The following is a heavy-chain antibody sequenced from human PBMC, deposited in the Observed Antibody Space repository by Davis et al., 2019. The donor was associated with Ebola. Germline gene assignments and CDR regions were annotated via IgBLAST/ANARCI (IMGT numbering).Heavy chain of an antibody. CDR2: IYSGGST. Sequence: PGGSLRLSCAASGFTVSSNCMSWVRQAPGKGLEWVSTIYSGGSTYYADSVKGRFTISRDNSKNTLYLQMNSLRAEDTAVYYCARVSTDSNYYGFDHYYYGVDVWGQGTTVTVSS. D-gene: IGHD4-11*01. CDR3: ARVSTDSNYYGFDHYYYGVDV. J-gene: IGHJ6*02. CDR1: GFTVSSNC. V-gene: IGHV3-53*01.